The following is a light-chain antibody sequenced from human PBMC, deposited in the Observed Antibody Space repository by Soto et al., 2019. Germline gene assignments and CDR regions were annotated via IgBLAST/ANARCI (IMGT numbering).Light chain of an antibody. CDR2: DAS. CDR3: QQRSNWIT. Sequence: EIVLTLSPATLSLSPGERATLSCRASQSVSSYLAWYQQKPGQAPRLLIYDASNRATGITARFSGSGSGTDFTLTISSLEPEDFAVYYCQQRSNWITFGQGTRLEIK. J-gene: IGKJ5*01. V-gene: IGKV3-11*01. CDR1: QSVSSY.